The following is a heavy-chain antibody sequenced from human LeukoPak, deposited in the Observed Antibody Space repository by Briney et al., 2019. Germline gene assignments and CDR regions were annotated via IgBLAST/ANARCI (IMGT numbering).Heavy chain of an antibody. CDR3: ARSGSYRYYYYYYMDV. CDR2: INWNGGST. V-gene: IGHV3-20*04. J-gene: IGHJ6*03. D-gene: IGHD3-10*01. Sequence: PGGSLRLSCAASGFTFSSYAMSWVRQAPGKGLEWVSGINWNGGSTGYADSVKGRFTISRDNAKNSLYLQMNSLRAEDTAVYYCARSGSYRYYYYYYMDVWGKGTTVTVSS. CDR1: GFTFSSYA.